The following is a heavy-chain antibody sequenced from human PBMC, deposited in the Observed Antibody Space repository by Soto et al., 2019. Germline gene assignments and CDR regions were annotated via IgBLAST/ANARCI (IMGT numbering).Heavy chain of an antibody. Sequence: GGSLRLSCAASGFTFSSYAMIWVRQAPGKGLEWVSAISGSGGSTYYADSVKGRFTISRDNSKNTLYLQMNSLRAEDTAVYYCAKDLEQWLVRDAFAIRGQGTMVTVSS. J-gene: IGHJ3*02. V-gene: IGHV3-23*01. D-gene: IGHD6-19*01. CDR2: ISGSGGST. CDR1: GFTFSSYA. CDR3: AKDLEQWLVRDAFAI.